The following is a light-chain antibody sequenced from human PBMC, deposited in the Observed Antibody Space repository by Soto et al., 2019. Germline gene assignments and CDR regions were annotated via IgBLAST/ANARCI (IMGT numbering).Light chain of an antibody. J-gene: IGKJ4*01. Sequence: EIVIAQSPGTLSVSPGERATLSCRASQSVSIDLAWYQQTPGQAPRLLIYDASNRATGIPARFSGSGSGTDFTLTISSLEPEDFAVYYCQQRSNWPTFGGGTKVDIK. CDR1: QSVSID. V-gene: IGKV3-11*01. CDR2: DAS. CDR3: QQRSNWPT.